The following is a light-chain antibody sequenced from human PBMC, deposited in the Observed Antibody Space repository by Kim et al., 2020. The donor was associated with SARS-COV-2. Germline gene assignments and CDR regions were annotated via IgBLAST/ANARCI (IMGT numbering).Light chain of an antibody. J-gene: IGKJ5*01. CDR3: QQRYNCPPTT. Sequence: PGEGPPPPCRPGRIMRNSLPGHQQKPAQPPGRLLYVSSSRATHTPASCSGRGSGTDLTFTISSLEPEDFAVYYCQQRYNCPPTTSGKGTRLEIK. CDR2: VSS. V-gene: IGKV3-11*01. CDR1: RIMRNS.